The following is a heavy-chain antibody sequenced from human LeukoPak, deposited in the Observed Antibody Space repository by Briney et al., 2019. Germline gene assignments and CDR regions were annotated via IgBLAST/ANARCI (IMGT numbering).Heavy chain of an antibody. CDR3: ARARGGSGSYGHFDS. J-gene: IGHJ4*02. V-gene: IGHV4-4*07. CDR2: IYTSGST. CDR1: GDSISGYY. D-gene: IGHD1-26*01. Sequence: SETLSPTCTVSGDSISGYYWTWIRQPAGKGLEWIGRIYTSGSTNYNPSLKGRVTMSVDTSKNQFSLKMSSLTAADTAMYYCARARGGSGSYGHFDSWGQGTLVTVSS.